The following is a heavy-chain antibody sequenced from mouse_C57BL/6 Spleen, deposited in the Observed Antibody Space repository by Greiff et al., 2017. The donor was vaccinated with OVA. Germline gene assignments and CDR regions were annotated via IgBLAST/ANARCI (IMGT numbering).Heavy chain of an antibody. CDR3: ASGGLRRAWFAY. Sequence: EVKLMESGPGLVKPSQSLSLTCSVTGYSITSGYYWNWIRQFPGNKLEWMGYISYDGSNNYNPSLKNRISITRDTSKNQFFLKLNSVTTEDTATYYCASGGLRRAWFAYWGQGTLVTVSA. CDR1: GYSITSGYY. J-gene: IGHJ3*01. CDR2: ISYDGSN. D-gene: IGHD2-4*01. V-gene: IGHV3-6*01.